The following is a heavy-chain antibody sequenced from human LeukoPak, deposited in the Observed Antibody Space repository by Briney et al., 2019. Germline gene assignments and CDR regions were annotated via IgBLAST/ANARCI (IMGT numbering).Heavy chain of an antibody. CDR1: GFTFSSNW. CDR3: ARAGSGYEDGFDY. D-gene: IGHD5-12*01. CDR2: ISSSSSYI. V-gene: IGHV3-21*01. Sequence: GGSLRLSCAASGFTFSSNWMSWVRQAPGKGLEWVSSISSSSSYIYYADSVKGRFTISRHNAKNSLYLQMNSLRAEDTAVYYCARAGSGYEDGFDYWGQGTLVTVSS. J-gene: IGHJ4*02.